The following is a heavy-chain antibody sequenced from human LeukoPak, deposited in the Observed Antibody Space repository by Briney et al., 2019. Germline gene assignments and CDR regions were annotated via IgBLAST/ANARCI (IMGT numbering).Heavy chain of an antibody. CDR2: ISAYNGNT. D-gene: IGHD6-19*01. CDR1: GYTFTSYG. Sequence: RASVNVSCKASGYTFTSYGISWVRQAPGQGLEWMGWISAYNGNTNYAQKLQGRVTMTTDTSTSTAYMELRSLRSDDTAVYYCARGRRLDYYYYGMDVWGQGTTVTVSS. V-gene: IGHV1-18*01. CDR3: ARGRRLDYYYYGMDV. J-gene: IGHJ6*02.